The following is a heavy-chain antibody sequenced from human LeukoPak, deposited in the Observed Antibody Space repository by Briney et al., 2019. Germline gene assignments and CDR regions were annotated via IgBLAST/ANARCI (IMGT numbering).Heavy chain of an antibody. CDR2: ISSSSNYI. Sequence: GGSLRLSCAASGFTFSSSEMNWVRQAPGKGLEWVSSISSSSNYIYYADSVKGRFTISRDNAKNSLYLQMNSLRAEDTAVYYCARAKMFYYEGGTYYHAFDIWGQGTMVTVSS. V-gene: IGHV3-21*01. J-gene: IGHJ3*02. D-gene: IGHD3-22*01. CDR1: GFTFSSSE. CDR3: ARAKMFYYEGGTYYHAFDI.